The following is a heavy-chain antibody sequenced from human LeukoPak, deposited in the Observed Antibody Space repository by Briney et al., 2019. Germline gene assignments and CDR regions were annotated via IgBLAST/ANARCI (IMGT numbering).Heavy chain of an antibody. D-gene: IGHD3-10*01. J-gene: IGHJ4*02. Sequence: SETLSLTCTVSGGSFEHYYWGWIRQPPGKGLEWIGYVYYSGSTDYSPSLKSRLTISADTSENQFSLKLRSVSAADTAVYYCASHRRSHGSEYWGQGILVTVSS. CDR1: GGSFEHYY. V-gene: IGHV4-59*01. CDR2: VYYSGST. CDR3: ASHRRSHGSEY.